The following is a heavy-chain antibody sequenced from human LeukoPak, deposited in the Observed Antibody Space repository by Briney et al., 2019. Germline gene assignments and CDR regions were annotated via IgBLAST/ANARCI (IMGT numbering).Heavy chain of an antibody. J-gene: IGHJ6*02. CDR2: ISGSGGST. Sequence: GGSLRLYCAASGFTFSSYAMRWVRQAPGKGLEWVSAISGSGGSTYYADSVKGRFTISRDSSKNTLYLQMNSLRAEDTAVYYCAKDRYDFWSGYAPSYYYYGMDVWGQGTTVTVSS. CDR3: AKDRYDFWSGYAPSYYYYGMDV. V-gene: IGHV3-23*01. D-gene: IGHD3-3*01. CDR1: GFTFSSYA.